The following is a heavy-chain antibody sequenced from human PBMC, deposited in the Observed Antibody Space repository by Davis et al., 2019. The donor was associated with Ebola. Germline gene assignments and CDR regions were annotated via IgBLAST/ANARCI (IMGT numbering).Heavy chain of an antibody. CDR3: ARTSLVGTTTTASDI. CDR1: GYSFKNYA. V-gene: IGHV1-18*01. J-gene: IGHJ3*02. CDR2: ISAYNGNT. Sequence: ASVKVSCKASGYSFKNYAIRWVRQAPGQGLEWMGWISAYNGNTNYAQKVQGRVTMTTDTSTGTAYLDLRSLRSDDTAVYFCARTSLVGTTTTASDIWGQGTLVTVSS. D-gene: IGHD1-26*01.